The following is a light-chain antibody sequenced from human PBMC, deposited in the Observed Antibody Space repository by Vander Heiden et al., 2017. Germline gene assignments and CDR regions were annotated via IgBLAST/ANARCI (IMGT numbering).Light chain of an antibody. CDR3: SSYTSRSTLVV. V-gene: IGLV2-14*01. Sequence: QSALTQPASVSGSPGQSITISCTGTSSDVGGYNYVSWYQQHPGKAPKLMIYDVSNRPSGVSNRFSGSKSGNTASLTISGLQAEDEADYYCSSYTSRSTLVVLGGGTKLTVL. CDR1: SSDVGGYNY. CDR2: DVS. J-gene: IGLJ2*01.